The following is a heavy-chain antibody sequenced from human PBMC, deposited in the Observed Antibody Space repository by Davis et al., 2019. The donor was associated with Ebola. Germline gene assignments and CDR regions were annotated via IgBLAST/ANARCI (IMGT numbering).Heavy chain of an antibody. CDR3: ARQGAGFDP. J-gene: IGHJ5*02. CDR1: GGSISTNY. CDR2: IFNIEST. V-gene: IGHV4-59*08. Sequence: SETLSPTCTMSGGSISTNYWNWIRHPPGKVREWFGYIFNIESTKYNLSLKSRVSILVDTSKNQFSLKLSSVTAADTAVYYCARQGAGFDPWGQGTLVTVSS. D-gene: IGHD4/OR15-4a*01.